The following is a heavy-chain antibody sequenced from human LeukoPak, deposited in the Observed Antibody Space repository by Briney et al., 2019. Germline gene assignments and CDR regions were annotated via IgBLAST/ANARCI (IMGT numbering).Heavy chain of an antibody. D-gene: IGHD3-10*01. CDR3: ARHYYGSGTYYHFDS. CDR2: ISPYNGST. J-gene: IGHJ4*02. V-gene: IGHV1-18*01. Sequence: GASVKVSGKASGYSFPSYGISWVRQAPGQGLEWMGWISPYNGSTNYAQKLQGRLTLTTDTSTNTAYMELKSLGFDDSAVYFCARHYYGSGTYYHFDSWGPGTLVTVSS. CDR1: GYSFPSYG.